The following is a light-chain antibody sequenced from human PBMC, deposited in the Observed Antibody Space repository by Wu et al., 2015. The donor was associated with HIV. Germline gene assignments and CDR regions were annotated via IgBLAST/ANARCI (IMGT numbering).Light chain of an antibody. CDR3: QQYNNWLRT. V-gene: IGKV3-15*01. J-gene: IGKJ1*01. CDR2: GAS. Sequence: EIVMTQSPATLSVSPGDRATLSCRASQSLSSNLAWYQQKPGQAPRLLIYGASTRATGVPDRFSGSGSGTEFTLTISSLQSEDFAVYYCQQYNNWLRTFGQGTVVEIK. CDR1: QSLSSN.